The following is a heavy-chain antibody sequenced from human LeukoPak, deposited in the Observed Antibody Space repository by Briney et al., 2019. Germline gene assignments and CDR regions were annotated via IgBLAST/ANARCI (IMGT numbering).Heavy chain of an antibody. D-gene: IGHD1-14*01. CDR2: ISYDGSNK. CDR1: GFTFSSYA. J-gene: IGHJ5*02. V-gene: IGHV3-30-3*01. Sequence: PGGSLRLSCAASGFTFSSYAMPWVRQAPGKGLEWVAVISYDGSNKYYADSVKGRFTISRDNSKNTLYLQMNSLRAEDTAVYYCAKDLRYLAPQSPPSSWGQGTLVTVSS. CDR3: AKDLRYLAPQSPPSS.